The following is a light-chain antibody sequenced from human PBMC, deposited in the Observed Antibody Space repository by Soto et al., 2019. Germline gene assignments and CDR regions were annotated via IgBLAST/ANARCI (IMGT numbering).Light chain of an antibody. CDR2: WES. CDR3: QQYNSTPYT. CDR1: QTVLYSSNTKNY. V-gene: IGKV4-1*01. J-gene: IGKJ2*01. Sequence: DIVMTQSPDSLAVSLGERATINCKSSQTVLYSSNTKNYLAWYQQKPGQPPKLLIYWESTRESGVADRFSGSGSGTDFTLTISSLQAEDVAVYFCQQYNSTPYTFGQGTKLEIK.